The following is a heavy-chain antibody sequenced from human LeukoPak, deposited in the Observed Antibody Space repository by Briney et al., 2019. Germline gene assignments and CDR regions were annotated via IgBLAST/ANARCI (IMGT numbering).Heavy chain of an antibody. J-gene: IGHJ4*02. CDR2: ISPNGVIT. V-gene: IGHV3-23*01. CDR1: GFTFSSHG. D-gene: IGHD5-24*01. CDR3: AKDDAWLQYGN. Sequence: GGSLRLSCAASGFTFSSHGMNWVRQAPGKGLEWVSGISPNGVITYYADSVKGRFTISRDNSKGTVYLQMNSLRPEDTAVYYCAKDDAWLQYGNWGRGTLVTVST.